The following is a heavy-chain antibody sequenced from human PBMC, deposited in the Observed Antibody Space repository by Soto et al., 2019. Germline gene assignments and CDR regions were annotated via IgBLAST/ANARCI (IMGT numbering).Heavy chain of an antibody. V-gene: IGHV4-59*01. CDR1: GGSISSYY. Sequence: SETLSLTCTVSGGSISSYYWSWIRQPPGKGLEWIGYIYYSGSTNYNPSLKSRVTISVDTSKNQFSLKLSSVTAADTAVYYCARGVAARRYYYYYYMDVWGKGTTVTVS. J-gene: IGHJ6*03. CDR3: ARGVAARRYYYYYYMDV. D-gene: IGHD6-6*01. CDR2: IYYSGST.